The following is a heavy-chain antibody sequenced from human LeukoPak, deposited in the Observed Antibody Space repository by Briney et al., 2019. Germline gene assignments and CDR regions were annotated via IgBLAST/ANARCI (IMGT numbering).Heavy chain of an antibody. J-gene: IGHJ5*02. CDR2: IIPIFGTA. Sequence: EASVKVSCKASGGTFSSYAISWVRQAPGQGLEWMGGIIPIFGTANYAQKFQGRVTITADESTSTAYMELSSLRSEDTAVYYCARGDWVGYSSSFVYWFDPWGQGTLVTVSS. CDR3: ARGDWVGYSSSFVYWFDP. D-gene: IGHD6-13*01. CDR1: GGTFSSYA. V-gene: IGHV1-69*13.